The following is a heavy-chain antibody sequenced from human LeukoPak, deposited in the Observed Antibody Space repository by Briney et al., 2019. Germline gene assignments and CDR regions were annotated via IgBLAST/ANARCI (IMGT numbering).Heavy chain of an antibody. Sequence: SETLSLTCAVYGGPFGVYYWSWVRQPPGKGLEWIGEINHSGSTNYNPSLRSRVTISVDTSKNHFSLKLSSVTAADTAVYYCAGPGAGDLDYWGQGTLVTVSS. D-gene: IGHD3-10*01. CDR2: INHSGST. CDR3: AGPGAGDLDY. CDR1: GGPFGVYY. J-gene: IGHJ4*02. V-gene: IGHV4-34*01.